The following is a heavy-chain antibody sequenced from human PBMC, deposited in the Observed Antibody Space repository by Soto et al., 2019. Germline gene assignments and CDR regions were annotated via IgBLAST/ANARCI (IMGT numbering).Heavy chain of an antibody. Sequence: ASVKVSCKTSGYTFTDYGISWFQQTPGQGLEWMGWISAYNGDRNYAQKFDDRVTMTTDSSSSTAHMELRSLRPDDTAIYYCARILKEGIPAGVAYWGQGTLVTVSS. CDR2: ISAYNGDR. CDR3: ARILKEGIPAGVAY. CDR1: GYTFTDYG. D-gene: IGHD2-2*01. J-gene: IGHJ4*02. V-gene: IGHV1-18*01.